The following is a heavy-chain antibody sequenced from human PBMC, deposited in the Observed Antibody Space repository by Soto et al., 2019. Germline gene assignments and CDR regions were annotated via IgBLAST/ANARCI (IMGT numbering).Heavy chain of an antibody. D-gene: IGHD3-3*01. J-gene: IGHJ6*02. CDR2: ISYDGSNR. Sequence: GGCLSNTFADSGFAFSNYGMHWVRQAPGTALEWVAVISYDGSNRYYADSVKGRFTISRDNSKNTLYLQMNSLRAEDAAVCYCARDLWEYYFWSGYSTTSYGMDVWGQGTTVTVSS. CDR1: GFAFSNYG. V-gene: IGHV3-30-3*01. CDR3: ARDLWEYYFWSGYSTTSYGMDV.